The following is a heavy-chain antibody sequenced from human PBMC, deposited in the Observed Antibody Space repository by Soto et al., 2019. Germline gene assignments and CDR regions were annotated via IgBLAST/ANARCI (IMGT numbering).Heavy chain of an antibody. CDR1: GDTFTDYF. D-gene: IGHD2-21*02. CDR2: VNPSGGHT. J-gene: IGHJ4*02. Sequence: QVQLVQSGAEVKKPGASVKVSCKASGDTFTDYFIHWVGQAPGQGLEGMGTVNPSGGHTTYAQHFLGRMTMTRDTSTSTLYMELTSLTSEDTAVYYCARGGHVVVVTAALDYWGQGTLVTVSS. V-gene: IGHV1-46*01. CDR3: ARGGHVVVVTAALDY.